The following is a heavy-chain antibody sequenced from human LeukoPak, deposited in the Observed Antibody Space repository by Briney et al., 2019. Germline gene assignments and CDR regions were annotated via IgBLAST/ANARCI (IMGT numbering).Heavy chain of an antibody. CDR3: AKGVIDSNGFDY. CDR1: GFTFSSYA. V-gene: IGHV3-23*01. D-gene: IGHD4-11*01. J-gene: IGHJ4*02. CDR2: ISGSGGST. Sequence: GGSLRVSCAVSGFTFSSYAMSWVRQAPGKGLERVSAISGSGGSTYYADSVKGRFTISRDNSKNTLYLQMNSLRAEDTAVYYCAKGVIDSNGFDYWGQGTLVTVSS.